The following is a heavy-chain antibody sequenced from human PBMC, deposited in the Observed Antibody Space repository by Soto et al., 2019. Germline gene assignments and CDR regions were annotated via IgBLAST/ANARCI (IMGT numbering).Heavy chain of an antibody. CDR2: ISGSGGST. J-gene: IGHJ4*02. Sequence: EVQLLESGGGLVQPGGSLRLSCAASGFTFSSYAMSWVRQAPGKGLEWVSAISGSGGSTYYADSVKGRFTISRDNSKNTLYLQMNSLRAEDTAVYYCAKDLERYISSWYYFDYWGQGTLVTVSS. CDR3: AKDLERYISSWYYFDY. CDR1: GFTFSSYA. V-gene: IGHV3-23*01. D-gene: IGHD6-13*01.